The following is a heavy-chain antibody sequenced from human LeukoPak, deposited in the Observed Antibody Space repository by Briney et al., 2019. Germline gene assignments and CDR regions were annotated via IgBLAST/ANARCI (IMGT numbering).Heavy chain of an antibody. CDR3: AREFRMTTVYPLQYYYYYYMDV. V-gene: IGHV3-48*03. J-gene: IGHJ6*03. CDR1: GFTFSSYE. D-gene: IGHD4-17*01. CDR2: ISSSGSTI. Sequence: GGSLRLSCAASGFTFSSYEMNWVRQAPGKVLEWVSYISSSGSTIYYADSVKGRFTISRDNAKNSLYLQMNSLRAEDTAVYYCAREFRMTTVYPLQYYYYYYMDVWGKGTTVTISS.